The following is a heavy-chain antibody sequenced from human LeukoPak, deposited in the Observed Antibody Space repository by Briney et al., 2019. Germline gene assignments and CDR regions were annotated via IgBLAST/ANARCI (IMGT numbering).Heavy chain of an antibody. CDR3: ARGYSSGRFPFDQ. D-gene: IGHD6-19*01. Sequence: GGSLRLSCAASGFTFTSYSMNWVRQAPGKGLEWVSSISSSSSYIYSADSVKGRFTISRDNAKNSLYLQMNSLRAEDTAVYYCARGYSSGRFPFDQWGQGTLVTVSS. CDR1: GFTFTSYS. CDR2: ISSSSSYI. V-gene: IGHV3-21*01. J-gene: IGHJ4*02.